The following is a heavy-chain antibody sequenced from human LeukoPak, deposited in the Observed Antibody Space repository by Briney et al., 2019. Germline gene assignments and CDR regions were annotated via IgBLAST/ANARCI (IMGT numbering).Heavy chain of an antibody. CDR2: ITPIFGTA. CDR1: GGTFSSYA. CDR3: AAVVVTATWGYFQH. Sequence: GASVKVSCKASGGTFSSYAISWVRQAPGQGLEWMGGITPIFGTANYSQKFQGRVTITADESTSTAYMELSSLRSEDTALYYCAAVVVTATWGYFQHWGQGTLVTVSS. D-gene: IGHD2-21*02. V-gene: IGHV1-69*13. J-gene: IGHJ1*01.